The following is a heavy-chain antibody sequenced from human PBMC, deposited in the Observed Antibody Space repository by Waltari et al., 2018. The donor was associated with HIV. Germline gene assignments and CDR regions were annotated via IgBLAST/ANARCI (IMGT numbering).Heavy chain of an antibody. J-gene: IGHJ5*02. CDR1: GSTFSSYA. CDR3: AKDEAGAGSPEVWFDP. Sequence: EMQLLESGGGLVQPGGSLRPSCAASGSTFSSYAMPWVRQAPGKGLEWVSGISDSTGRTYYGDSVKGRFTISRDNSKNTLYLQMSSLRVEDTAIYYCAKDEAGAGSPEVWFDPWGQGTLVTVSS. D-gene: IGHD6-13*01. CDR2: ISDSTGRT. V-gene: IGHV3-23*01.